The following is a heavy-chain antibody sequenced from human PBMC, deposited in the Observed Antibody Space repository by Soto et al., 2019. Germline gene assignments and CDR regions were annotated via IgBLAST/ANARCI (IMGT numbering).Heavy chain of an antibody. D-gene: IGHD2-2*01. V-gene: IGHV1-18*01. CDR2: ISAYNGNT. CDR3: ARVDIVVVPHNWFDP. CDR1: GYTFTSYG. J-gene: IGHJ5*02. Sequence: ASVKVSCKASGYTFTSYGISWVRQAPGQGLEWMGWISAYNGNTNYAQKLQGRVTMTTDTSTSTAYMELRSLRSDDTAVYYCARVDIVVVPHNWFDPWGQGTLVTVSS.